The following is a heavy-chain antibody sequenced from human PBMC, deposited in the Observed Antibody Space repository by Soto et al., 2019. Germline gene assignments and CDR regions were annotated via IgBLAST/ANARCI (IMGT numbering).Heavy chain of an antibody. V-gene: IGHV1-69*13. D-gene: IGHD3-22*01. J-gene: IGHJ4*02. CDR1: GGTFSSYA. CDR3: AREGRYSSSSTYYYDSSGYHYPNYFDY. Sequence: ASVKVSCKTSGGTFSSYAISWVRQAPGQGLEWMGGIIPIFGTANYAQKFQGRVTITADESTSTAYMELSSLRSEDTAVYYCAREGRYSSSSTYYYDSSGYHYPNYFDYWGQGTLVTVPQ. CDR2: IIPIFGTA.